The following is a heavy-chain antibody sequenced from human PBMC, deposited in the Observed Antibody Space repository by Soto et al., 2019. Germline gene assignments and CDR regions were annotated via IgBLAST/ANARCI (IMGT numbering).Heavy chain of an antibody. V-gene: IGHV3-30-3*01. CDR1: GFTFSSYA. CDR2: ISYDGSNK. J-gene: IGHJ5*02. Sequence: PGGSLRLSCAASGFTFSSYAMHWVRQAPGKGLEWVAVISYDGSNKYYADSVKGRFTISRDNSKNTLYLQMNSLRAEDTAVYYCARGRGDFWSGSRGIWFDPWGQGTLVTVSS. CDR3: ARGRGDFWSGSRGIWFDP. D-gene: IGHD3-3*01.